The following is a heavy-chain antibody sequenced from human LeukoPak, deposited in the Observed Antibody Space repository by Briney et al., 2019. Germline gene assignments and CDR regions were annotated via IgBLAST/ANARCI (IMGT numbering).Heavy chain of an antibody. Sequence: GESLKISCKGSGYSFTSYWIGWVRQMPGKGLEWMGIIYPGDSDTRYSPSFQGQVTISADKSISTAYLQWSSLKASDTAMYYCARGHWEMATPRDVRYNWFDPWGQGTLVTVSS. D-gene: IGHD5-24*01. V-gene: IGHV5-51*01. CDR3: ARGHWEMATPRDVRYNWFDP. J-gene: IGHJ5*02. CDR2: IYPGDSDT. CDR1: GYSFTSYW.